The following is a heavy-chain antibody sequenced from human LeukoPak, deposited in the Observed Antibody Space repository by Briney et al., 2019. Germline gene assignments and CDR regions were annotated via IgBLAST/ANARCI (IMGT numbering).Heavy chain of an antibody. CDR1: GGSISSYY. J-gene: IGHJ3*02. V-gene: IGHV4-59*01. D-gene: IGHD7-27*01. Sequence: SETLSLTCTVSGGSISSYYWSWIRQPPGKGLEWIGYIYYSGSTNYNPSLKSRVTISVDTSKNQFSLKLSSVTAADTAVYYCARESLTGANGDAFDIWGQGTMVTVSS. CDR3: ARESLTGANGDAFDI. CDR2: IYYSGST.